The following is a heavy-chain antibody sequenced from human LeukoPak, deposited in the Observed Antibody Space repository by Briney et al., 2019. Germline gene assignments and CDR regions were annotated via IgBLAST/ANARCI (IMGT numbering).Heavy chain of an antibody. CDR3: AREATYYDFWSGYYRSSYFDY. CDR2: ISSSSSYI. V-gene: IGHV3-21*01. J-gene: IGHJ4*02. D-gene: IGHD3-3*01. Sequence: PGGSLRLSCAASGFTFSSYSMNWVRQAPGKGLEWVSSISSSSSYIYYADSVKGRFTISRDNAKNSLYRQMNSLRAEDKAVVYSAREATYYDFWSGYYRSSYFDYWGQGTLVTVSS. CDR1: GFTFSSYS.